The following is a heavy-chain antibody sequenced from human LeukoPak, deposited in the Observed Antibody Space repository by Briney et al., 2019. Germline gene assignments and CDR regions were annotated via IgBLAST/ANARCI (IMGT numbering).Heavy chain of an antibody. V-gene: IGHV4-59*11. D-gene: IGHD2-2*01. CDR2: IYYTGTT. J-gene: IGHJ4*02. CDR1: GGSLSSHF. CDR3: ARFSSGCSTASCYLTY. Sequence: SETLSLTCTVSGGSLSSHFWSWIRQPPGKGLELIGHIYYTGTTYYNPSLNSRVTIPLDTSRNQFSLRLTSVTAADTAVYYCARFSSGCSTASCYLTYWGQGTLVTVSS.